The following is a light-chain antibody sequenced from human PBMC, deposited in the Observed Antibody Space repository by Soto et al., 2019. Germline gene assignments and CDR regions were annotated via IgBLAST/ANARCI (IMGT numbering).Light chain of an antibody. V-gene: IGLV2-8*01. Sequence: QSALTQPPSASGSPGQSVTISCTGTSSDVGGYNYVSWYQQHPGKAPKLIIYEVTKRPSGVPDRFSGSKSGNTASLTVSGLLAEDEADYYCYSYKGTNRVFGNGTK. CDR2: EVT. CDR3: YSYKGTNRV. CDR1: SSDVGGYNY. J-gene: IGLJ1*01.